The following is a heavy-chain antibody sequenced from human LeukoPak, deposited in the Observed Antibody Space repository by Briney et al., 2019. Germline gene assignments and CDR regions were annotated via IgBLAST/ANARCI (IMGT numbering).Heavy chain of an antibody. V-gene: IGHV3-66*01. CDR2: IYSGGST. CDR1: GFTVSSHY. D-gene: IGHD6-13*01. Sequence: PGGSLRLSCAASGFTVSSHYMSWGRQAPGKGLEWVSVIYSGGSTYYADSVKGRFTISREISKNTLYLYMNSLRVEDTAVYVCERATSRGSRWYAVSPYWGRETLVTVSS. J-gene: IGHJ4*02. CDR3: ERATSRGSRWYAVSPY.